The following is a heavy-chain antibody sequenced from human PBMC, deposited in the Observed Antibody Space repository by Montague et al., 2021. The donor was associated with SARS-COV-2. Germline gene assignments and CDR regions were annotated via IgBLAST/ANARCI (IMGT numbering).Heavy chain of an antibody. CDR2: VTTSGTT. Sequence: SETLSLTCAVSGGSITGFSWSWVRQPAGKGLEWIGRVTTSGTTHYSPSLRSRVTMSVDTSKNQFSLNLNSVTAADTAIYYCARTPTRPLSLDSWGQGTLVTVSS. V-gene: IGHV4-4*07. J-gene: IGHJ4*02. D-gene: IGHD6-6*01. CDR3: ARTPTRPLSLDS. CDR1: GGSITGFS.